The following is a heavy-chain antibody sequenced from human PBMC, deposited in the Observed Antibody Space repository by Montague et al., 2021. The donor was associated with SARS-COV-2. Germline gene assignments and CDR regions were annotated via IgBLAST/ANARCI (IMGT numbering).Heavy chain of an antibody. CDR1: GGSINSGSYY. J-gene: IGHJ4*02. Sequence: TRSLTRTVSGGSINSGSYYWSWIRQPAGKGLEWIGRISISGSTNYNPSLKSRVTISVDTSKNQFSLKLSPVTAADTAVYYCARDIAVAGLFDYWGQGTLVTVSS. D-gene: IGHD6-19*01. CDR3: ARDIAVAGLFDY. V-gene: IGHV4-61*02. CDR2: ISISGST.